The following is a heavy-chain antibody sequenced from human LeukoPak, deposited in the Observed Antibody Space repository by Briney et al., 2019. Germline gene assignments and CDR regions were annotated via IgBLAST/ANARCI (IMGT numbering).Heavy chain of an antibody. CDR1: GGSFSGYY. J-gene: IGHJ4*02. CDR2: IHYSGST. V-gene: IGHV4-59*01. Sequence: SETLSLTCAVYGGSFSGYYWSWIRQPPGKGLEWIGYIHYSGSTNYNPSLKSRVTMSVDTSKNQFSLKLSSVTAADTAVYYCTRAYGSEDYWGQGILVTVSS. D-gene: IGHD3-10*01. CDR3: TRAYGSEDY.